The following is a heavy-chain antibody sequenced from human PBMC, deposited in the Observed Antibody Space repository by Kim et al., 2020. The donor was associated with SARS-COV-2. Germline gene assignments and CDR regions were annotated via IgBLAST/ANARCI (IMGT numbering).Heavy chain of an antibody. CDR2: ISSSSHYI. CDR1: GFTFSSYT. D-gene: IGHD2-8*02. Sequence: GGSLRLSCAGSGFTFSSYTMTWVRQAPGKGLEWVSSISSSSHYINDADSVKGRFTISRDNAENSLFLQMNSLRAEDTAVYYCARLFGYCTDTTCYDEAFDLWGQGTMVTVSS. J-gene: IGHJ3*01. CDR3: ARLFGYCTDTTCYDEAFDL. V-gene: IGHV3-21*06.